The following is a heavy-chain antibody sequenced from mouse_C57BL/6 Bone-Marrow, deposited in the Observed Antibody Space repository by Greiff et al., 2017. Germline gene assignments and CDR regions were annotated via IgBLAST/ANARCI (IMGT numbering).Heavy chain of an antibody. Sequence: QVQLKESGAELAKPGASVKLSCKASGYTFTSYWMHWVHQRPGQGLEWIGYINPSSGYTNYNQKFKDTATLTADKSSSTDYMQLISLTYEDSAVYYSARGHYYGSSYVTWFAYWGQGTLVTVSA. CDR2: INPSSGYT. V-gene: IGHV1-7*01. CDR1: GYTFTSYW. J-gene: IGHJ3*01. D-gene: IGHD1-1*01. CDR3: ARGHYYGSSYVTWFAY.